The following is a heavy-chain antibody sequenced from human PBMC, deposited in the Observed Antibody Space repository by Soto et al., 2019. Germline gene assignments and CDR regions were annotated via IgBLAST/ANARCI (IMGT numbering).Heavy chain of an antibody. D-gene: IGHD3-3*01. V-gene: IGHV3-23*01. J-gene: IGHJ5*02. CDR2: ISIGGGST. Sequence: GGSLRLSCAASGFSFSSYAMSWVRQAPGKGLEWVSSISIGGGSTYYADSVTGRFTISRDNSKNTLYMQMNSLRAEDTAVYYCAKVLLRFLEWSPNWFDPWGQGTLVTVSS. CDR3: AKVLLRFLEWSPNWFDP. CDR1: GFSFSSYA.